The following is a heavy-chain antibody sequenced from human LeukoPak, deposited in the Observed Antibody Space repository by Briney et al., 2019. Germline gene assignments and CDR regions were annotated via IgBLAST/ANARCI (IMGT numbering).Heavy chain of an antibody. D-gene: IGHD6-13*01. CDR3: ARAPYSSSWEGDAFDI. CDR2: ISYDGSNK. V-gene: IGHV3-30-3*01. CDR1: GFTFSSYA. Sequence: GGSLRLSCAASGFTFSSYAMHWVRQAPGKGLEWVAVISYDGSNKYYADSVEGRFTISRDNSKNTLYLQMNSLRAEDTAVYYCARAPYSSSWEGDAFDIWGQGTMVTVSS. J-gene: IGHJ3*02.